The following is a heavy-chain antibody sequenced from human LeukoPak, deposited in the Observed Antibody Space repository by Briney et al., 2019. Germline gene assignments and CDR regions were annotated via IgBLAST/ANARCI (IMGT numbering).Heavy chain of an antibody. CDR1: GYTFTSYG. Sequence: ASVKVSCKASGYTFTSYGISWVRQAPGQGLEWMGWISAYNGNTNYVQKLQGRVTMTTDTSTSTAYMELRSLRSDDTAVYYCAREGSSIWHRWYFDLWGRGTLVTVSS. V-gene: IGHV1-18*01. J-gene: IGHJ2*01. CDR2: ISAYNGNT. CDR3: AREGSSIWHRWYFDL. D-gene: IGHD6-6*01.